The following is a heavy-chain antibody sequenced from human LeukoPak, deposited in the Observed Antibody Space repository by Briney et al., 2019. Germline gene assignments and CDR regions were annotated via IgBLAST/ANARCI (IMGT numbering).Heavy chain of an antibody. CDR1: GFTFRSDN. CDR2: ISSSSKYI. V-gene: IGHV3-21*01. J-gene: IGHJ4*02. Sequence: PGGSLRLSCAASGFTFRSDNMDWVRQTPGKGLEWVSSISSSSKYIYYGDSVKGRFTISRDNAKNSLYLQMNSLRAEDTAVYYCARDAFYCSSTSCHPDYWGQGTLVTVSS. CDR3: ARDAFYCSSTSCHPDY. D-gene: IGHD2-2*01.